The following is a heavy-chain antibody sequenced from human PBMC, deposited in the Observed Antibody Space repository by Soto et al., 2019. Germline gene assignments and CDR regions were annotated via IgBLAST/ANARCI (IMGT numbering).Heavy chain of an antibody. V-gene: IGHV5-51*01. CDR3: ASLSRLGPQSAFDY. J-gene: IGHJ4*02. Sequence: GESLKISCSASRYIFANYWIGWVRQMPGKGLEWMGIIYGVDSDTKYSPSFQGQVTISADKSIFTAYLQWRSLKASDTAIYYCASLSRLGPQSAFDYWGRGTLVTV. CDR2: IYGVDSDT. CDR1: RYIFANYW. D-gene: IGHD1-26*01.